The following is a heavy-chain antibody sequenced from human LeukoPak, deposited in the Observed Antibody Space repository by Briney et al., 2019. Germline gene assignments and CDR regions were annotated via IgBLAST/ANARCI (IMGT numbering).Heavy chain of an antibody. CDR2: IYPGDSDT. D-gene: IGHD2-15*01. Sequence: GESLKISCKGSGYGFTSYWIGWVRQMPGKGLEWMGIIYPGDSDTRYSPSFQGQVTISADKSISTAYLQWSSLKASDTAMYYCARLRFPCSGGSCYRVSWFDPWGQGTLVTVSS. J-gene: IGHJ5*02. CDR1: GYGFTSYW. V-gene: IGHV5-51*01. CDR3: ARLRFPCSGGSCYRVSWFDP.